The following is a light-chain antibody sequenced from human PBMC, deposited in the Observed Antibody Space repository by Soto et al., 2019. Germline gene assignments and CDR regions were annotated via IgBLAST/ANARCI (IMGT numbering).Light chain of an antibody. CDR1: QSISTG. Sequence: DIQMTQSPSTLSASVGDRVTITCRASQSISTGLAWYQQKPGKAPKLLSYKASNLEDVVPSRFSGSGSGTEFTITISSLQPDDFATYYCQQYNTYPLTCGGGTTVEIK. J-gene: IGKJ4*01. V-gene: IGKV1-5*03. CDR3: QQYNTYPLT. CDR2: KAS.